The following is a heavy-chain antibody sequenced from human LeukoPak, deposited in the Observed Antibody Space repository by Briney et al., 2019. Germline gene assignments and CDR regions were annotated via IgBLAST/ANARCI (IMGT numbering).Heavy chain of an antibody. D-gene: IGHD2-15*01. CDR3: VKGPARYCSGGSCYGDY. CDR2: ISGSGGST. CDR1: GFTFSSYA. J-gene: IGHJ4*02. V-gene: IGHV3-23*01. Sequence: GSLRLSCAASGFTFSSYAMSWVRQAPGKGLEWVSAISGSGGSTYYADSVKGRFTISRDNSKNTLYLQMNSLRAEDTAVYYCVKGPARYCSGGSCYGDYWGQGTLVPASS.